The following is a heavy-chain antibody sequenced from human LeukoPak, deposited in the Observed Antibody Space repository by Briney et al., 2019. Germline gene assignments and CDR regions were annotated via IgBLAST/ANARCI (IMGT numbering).Heavy chain of an antibody. CDR1: GGTFSSYA. J-gene: IGHJ1*01. V-gene: IGHV1-69*13. CDR3: AREGDHGSNLSEH. CDR2: IIPVFGTA. Sequence: SVKVSCKASGGTFSSYAISWVRQAPGQGLEWMGQIIPVFGTANYAQKFQDRVTITADESTSTAYMELSSLRSEDTAVYYCAREGDHGSNLSEHWGQGTLVTVSS. D-gene: IGHD4-23*01.